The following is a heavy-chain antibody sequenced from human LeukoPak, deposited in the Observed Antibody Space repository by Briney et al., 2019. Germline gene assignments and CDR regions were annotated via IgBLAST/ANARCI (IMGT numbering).Heavy chain of an antibody. V-gene: IGHV3-23*01. CDR1: GFTFSPYA. Sequence: GGSLSLSCAASGFTFSPYAMTWVRQAPGKGLDWVSAVRGSGTDTYYADSVKGRFTISRDNSKNTLYLQMNSLRAEDTAIYYCAKTSRRDSAYDSPFDYWGQGTLVTVSS. CDR2: VRGSGTDT. D-gene: IGHD5-12*01. CDR3: AKTSRRDSAYDSPFDY. J-gene: IGHJ4*02.